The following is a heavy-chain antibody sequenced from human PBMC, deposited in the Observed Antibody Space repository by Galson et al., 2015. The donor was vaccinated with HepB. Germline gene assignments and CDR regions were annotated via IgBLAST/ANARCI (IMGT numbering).Heavy chain of an antibody. J-gene: IGHJ4*02. CDR3: ARDWESGSYFDY. Sequence: LRLSCAASGFTFSSYSMNWVRQAPGKGLEWVSYISSISSTIYYADSVKGRFTISRDNAKNSLYLQMNSLRAEDTAVYYCARDWESGSYFDYWGQGTLVTVSS. D-gene: IGHD1-26*01. CDR2: ISSISSTI. CDR1: GFTFSSYS. V-gene: IGHV3-48*01.